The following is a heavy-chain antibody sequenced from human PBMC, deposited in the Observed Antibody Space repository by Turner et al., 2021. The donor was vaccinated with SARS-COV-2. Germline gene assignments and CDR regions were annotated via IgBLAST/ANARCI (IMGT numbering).Heavy chain of an antibody. Sequence: QVQLQESGPGLVMPSQTLSLTCTVSGNSIRGYYWSWIRQPAGKGLEWIGRMYTSVSTNYNPSLKSRVTMSLDSSKNQFYLKLNSVTAADTAMYYCARSGTGRYFDWLLLIDYWGQGTLVTVSS. J-gene: IGHJ4*02. CDR3: ARSGTGRYFDWLLLIDY. CDR2: MYTSVST. CDR1: GNSIRGYY. V-gene: IGHV4-4*07. D-gene: IGHD3-9*01.